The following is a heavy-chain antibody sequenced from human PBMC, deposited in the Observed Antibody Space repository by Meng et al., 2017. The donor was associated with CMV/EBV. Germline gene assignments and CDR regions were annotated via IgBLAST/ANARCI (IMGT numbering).Heavy chain of an antibody. Sequence: GSLRLSCAVYGGSFSGYYWSWIRQPPGKGLEWIGEINHSGSTNYNPSLKSRVTISVDTSKNQFSLKLSSVTAADTAVYYCAKERGWELLGLFDYWGQGTLVTVSS. CDR1: GGSFSGYY. V-gene: IGHV4-34*01. J-gene: IGHJ4*02. CDR3: AKERGWELLGLFDY. CDR2: INHSGST. D-gene: IGHD1-26*01.